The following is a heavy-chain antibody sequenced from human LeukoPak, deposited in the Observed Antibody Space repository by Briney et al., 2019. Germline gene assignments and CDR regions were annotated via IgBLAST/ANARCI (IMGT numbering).Heavy chain of an antibody. D-gene: IGHD3-16*01. Sequence: SESLSLTCNVSGVSINSYYCSWIRQPPGQGLEWIAYIYYSGSTNYNPSLKRRVTISVDTSKNQFSLKLSSVTAADTAVYYCVRGARYFDYWGQGTLVTVSS. CDR3: VRGARYFDY. J-gene: IGHJ4*02. CDR1: GVSINSYY. CDR2: IYYSGST. V-gene: IGHV4-59*01.